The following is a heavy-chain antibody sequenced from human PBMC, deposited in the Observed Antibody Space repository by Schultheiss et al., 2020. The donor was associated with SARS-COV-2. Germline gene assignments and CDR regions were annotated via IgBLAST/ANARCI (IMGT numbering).Heavy chain of an antibody. Sequence: SETLSLTCTVSGGSISSSSYYWGWIRQPPGKGLEWIGYIYYSGSTNYNPSLKSRVTISVDTSKNQFSLKLSSVTAADTAVYYCAGDYYDTLDPWGQGTLVTVSS. J-gene: IGHJ5*02. CDR3: AGDYYDTLDP. D-gene: IGHD3-22*01. CDR1: GGSISSSSYY. V-gene: IGHV4-61*05. CDR2: IYYSGST.